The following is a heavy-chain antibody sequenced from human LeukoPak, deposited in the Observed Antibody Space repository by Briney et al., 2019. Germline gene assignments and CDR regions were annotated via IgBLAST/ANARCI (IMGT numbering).Heavy chain of an antibody. V-gene: IGHV4-59*08. CDR1: GGSIISYY. J-gene: IGHJ6*02. CDR3: ARLLGLDYYYYGMDV. CDR2: IYYSGST. Sequence: SETLSLTCTVSGGSIISYYWSWIRQPPGKGLEWIGYIYYSGSTNYNPSLKSRVTISVDTSKNQFSLKLSSVTAADTAVYYCARLLGLDYYYYGMDVWGQGTTVTVSS. D-gene: IGHD7-27*01.